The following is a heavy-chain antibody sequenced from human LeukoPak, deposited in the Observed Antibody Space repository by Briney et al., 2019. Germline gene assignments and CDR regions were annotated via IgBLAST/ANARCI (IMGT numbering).Heavy chain of an antibody. CDR3: ARGYCSNGVCIDAFDI. J-gene: IGHJ3*02. CDR1: GCTFSSYE. V-gene: IGHV3-48*03. Sequence: GGSLRLSCAASGCTFSSYEMNWVRQAPGKGMEWVSYISTSGSTRYYADSVKGRFTISRDNAKNSLYLQMNSLRAEDTAVYYCARGYCSNGVCIDAFDIWGQGTMVTVSS. D-gene: IGHD2-8*01. CDR2: ISTSGSTR.